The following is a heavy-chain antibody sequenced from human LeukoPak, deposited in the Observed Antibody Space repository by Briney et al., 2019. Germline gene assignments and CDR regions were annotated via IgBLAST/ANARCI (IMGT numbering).Heavy chain of an antibody. CDR1: GYTFTGYY. D-gene: IGHD3-10*01. V-gene: IGHV1-2*04. Sequence: ASVKISCKASGYTFTGYYMHWVRQAPGQGVEWMGWINPNSGSTNYAQKFQGWVTMTRDKSISTAYMELTRLRSEDTAVYYCARHLPFGESDDAFDIWGQGTMVTVSS. CDR3: ARHLPFGESDDAFDI. J-gene: IGHJ3*02. CDR2: INPNSGST.